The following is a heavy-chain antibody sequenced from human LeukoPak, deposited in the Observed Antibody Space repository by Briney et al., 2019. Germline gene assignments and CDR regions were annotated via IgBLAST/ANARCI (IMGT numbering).Heavy chain of an antibody. V-gene: IGHV1-8*01. J-gene: IGHJ4*02. CDR2: MNPNSGNT. CDR3: ARGKRVGADFDY. Sequence: ASVKVSCKASGYTVTSYDINWVRQATGQGLEWMGWMNPNSGNTGYAQEFQGRVTMTRNTSISTAYMELSSLRSEDTAVYYCARGKRVGADFDYWGQGTLVTVSS. D-gene: IGHD1-26*01. CDR1: GYTVTSYD.